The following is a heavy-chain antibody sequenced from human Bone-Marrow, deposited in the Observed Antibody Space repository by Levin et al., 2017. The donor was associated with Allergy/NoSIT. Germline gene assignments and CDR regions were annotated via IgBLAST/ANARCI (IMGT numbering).Heavy chain of an antibody. CDR2: MSYDGSSK. CDR3: ARGGYGSNYYYYYYMDG. Sequence: GGSLRLSCAASGFTFSSYAMHWVRQAPGKGLEWVAVMSYDGSSKHYADSVKGRFTISRDNSKNTLDLQMNSLRAEDTAVYYCARGGYGSNYYYYYYMDGWGKGTTVTVSS. D-gene: IGHD3-10*01. V-gene: IGHV3-30*04. CDR1: GFTFSSYA. J-gene: IGHJ6*03.